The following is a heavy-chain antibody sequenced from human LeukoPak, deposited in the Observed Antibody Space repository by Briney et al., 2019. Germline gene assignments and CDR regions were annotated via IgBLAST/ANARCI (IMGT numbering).Heavy chain of an antibody. V-gene: IGHV1-2*02. CDR2: INPNSGGT. CDR1: GYTFTGYY. CDR3: ATTLHIVVVTWRAFDI. J-gene: IGHJ3*02. D-gene: IGHD2-21*02. Sequence: ASVKVSCKASGYTFTGYYIHWVRQAPGQGLEWMGWINPNSGGTNHAPTFQGRVTMTRDTSISTAYMELSRLTSDDTTIYYCATTLHIVVVTWRAFDIWGQGTMVTVSS.